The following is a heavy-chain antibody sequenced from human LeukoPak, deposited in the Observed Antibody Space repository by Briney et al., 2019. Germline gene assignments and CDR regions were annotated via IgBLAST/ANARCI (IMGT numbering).Heavy chain of an antibody. V-gene: IGHV3-21*01. J-gene: IGHJ2*01. Sequence: GGSLRLSCAASGFTFSSYSMNWVRQAPGKGLEWVSSISSSSSYIYYADSVKGRFTISRDNAKNSLDLQMNSLRAEDTAVYYCARDRSSGYYSSWYFDLWGRGTLVTVSS. CDR3: ARDRSSGYYSSWYFDL. CDR1: GFTFSSYS. CDR2: ISSSSSYI. D-gene: IGHD3-22*01.